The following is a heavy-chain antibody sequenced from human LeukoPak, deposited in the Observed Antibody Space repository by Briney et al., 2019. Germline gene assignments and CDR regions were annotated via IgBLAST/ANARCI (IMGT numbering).Heavy chain of an antibody. J-gene: IGHJ4*02. CDR1: GFSFSTIY. Sequence: GGSLRLSCAASGFSFSTIYMSWVRQTPGQGLEWVANINVDGTAEYYVDSVKGRFTISRDNAKNSLYLQMNSLRAEDTAVYYCAKYYDILSFRYYFDYWGQGTLVTVSS. CDR3: AKYYDILSFRYYFDY. V-gene: IGHV3-7*03. D-gene: IGHD3-9*01. CDR2: INVDGTAE.